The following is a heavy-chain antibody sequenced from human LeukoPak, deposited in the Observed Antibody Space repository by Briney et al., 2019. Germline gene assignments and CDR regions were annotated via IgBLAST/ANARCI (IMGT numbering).Heavy chain of an antibody. CDR2: IYHSGST. D-gene: IGHD5-12*01. J-gene: IGHJ6*03. Sequence: SETLSLTCTVSGYSISSGYYWGWVRPPRGKGLEWIGNIYHSGSTNYNPSLKSRVTISVDTSKNQFSLKLTSVTAADTAVYFCAREYSGYDSDYFYYYMDVWGKGTPVTVSS. V-gene: IGHV4-38-2*02. CDR1: GYSISSGYY. CDR3: AREYSGYDSDYFYYYMDV.